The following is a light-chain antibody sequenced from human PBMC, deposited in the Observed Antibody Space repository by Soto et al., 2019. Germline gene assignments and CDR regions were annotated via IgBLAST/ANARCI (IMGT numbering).Light chain of an antibody. J-gene: IGLJ2*01. CDR1: SSNIGAGDD. CDR2: GNS. V-gene: IGLV1-40*01. Sequence: QSVLTQPPSVSGAPGQRGTISCTGSSSNIGAGDDVHRYQQLPGTATKLLIYGNSNRPSGVPDRFSGSKSVTSDSLSITGLQAEDEADYYCQSYDSSLSGYVVFGGETKLTVL. CDR3: QSYDSSLSGYVV.